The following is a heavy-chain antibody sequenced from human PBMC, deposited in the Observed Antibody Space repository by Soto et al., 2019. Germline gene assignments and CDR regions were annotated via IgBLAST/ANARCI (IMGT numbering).Heavy chain of an antibody. CDR2: MNPNSGNT. CDR3: ARLGSSSSWFYYYYMDV. D-gene: IGHD6-6*01. J-gene: IGHJ6*03. V-gene: IGHV1-8*01. Sequence: ASVKVSCKASGYTFTSYDINWVRQATGQGLEWMGWMNPNSGNTGYAQKFQGRVTMTRNTSISTAYMELSSLRSEDTAVYYCARLGSSSSWFYYYYMDVWGKGTTVTVSS. CDR1: GYTFTSYD.